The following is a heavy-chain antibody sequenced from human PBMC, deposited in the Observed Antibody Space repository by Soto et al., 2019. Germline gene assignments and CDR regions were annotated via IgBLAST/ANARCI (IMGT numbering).Heavy chain of an antibody. J-gene: IGHJ6*03. D-gene: IGHD6-19*01. CDR2: IYYSGST. Sequence: SETLSLTCTVSGGSISSYYWSWIRQPPGKGLEWIGYIYYSGSTNYNPSLKSRVTISVDTSKNQFSLKLSSVTAADTAVYYCARGAVAGRNYYYMDVWGKGTTVTVSS. CDR1: GGSISSYY. V-gene: IGHV4-59*01. CDR3: ARGAVAGRNYYYMDV.